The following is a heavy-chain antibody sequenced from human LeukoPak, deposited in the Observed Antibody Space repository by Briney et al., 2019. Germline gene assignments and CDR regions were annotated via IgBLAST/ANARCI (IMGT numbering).Heavy chain of an antibody. V-gene: IGHV3-23*01. Sequence: GGSLRLSCAASGFTFSSHAMSWVRQAPGMGLEWVSSITGSGSSTFHVDSVKGRFSISRDNSKNMLYLQMNSLRAEDTAIYYCARRSSTLRDFDYWGQVTLVTVSS. CDR1: GFTFSSHA. CDR2: ITGSGSST. J-gene: IGHJ4*02. CDR3: ARRSSTLRDFDY. D-gene: IGHD2-2*01.